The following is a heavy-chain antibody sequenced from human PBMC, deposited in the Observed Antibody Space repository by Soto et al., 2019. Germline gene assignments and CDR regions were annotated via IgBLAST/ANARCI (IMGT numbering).Heavy chain of an antibody. CDR2: ITTYNSNK. D-gene: IGHD3-10*01. CDR3: ARVLRGVVNWFDP. CDR1: GDTFTSFG. Sequence: HLVQSGPEVKKPGASVTVSCKTSGDTFTSFGLSWVRQAPGQGLEWMGWITTYNSNKNYAQKFQGRLTLTTDTSTSTGYMELKSLEYDDTAVYYCARVLRGVVNWFDPWGHGTLVTVSS. J-gene: IGHJ5*02. V-gene: IGHV1-18*01.